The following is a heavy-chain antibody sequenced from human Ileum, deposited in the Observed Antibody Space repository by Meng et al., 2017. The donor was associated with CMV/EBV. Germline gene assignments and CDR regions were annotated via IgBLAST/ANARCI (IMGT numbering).Heavy chain of an antibody. CDR1: GYTFTSYD. CDR3: ARVHDYYDFWSGYSYTHYFDY. V-gene: IGHV1-8*01. Sequence: ASVKVSCKASGYTFTSYDISWVRQATGQGLEWMGWMNPNSGNTGYAQKFQGRVTMTRNTSISTAYMELSSLRSEDTAVYYCARVHDYYDFWSGYSYTHYFDYWGQGTLVTVSS. D-gene: IGHD3-3*01. CDR2: MNPNSGNT. J-gene: IGHJ4*02.